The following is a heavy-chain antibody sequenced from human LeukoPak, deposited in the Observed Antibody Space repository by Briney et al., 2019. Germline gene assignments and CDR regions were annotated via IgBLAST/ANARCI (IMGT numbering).Heavy chain of an antibody. CDR2: IWYDGSNK. CDR3: ARDLGYCSSTSCYPYYYYYGVDV. CDR1: GFTFSSYG. D-gene: IGHD2-2*01. J-gene: IGHJ6*02. V-gene: IGHV3-33*01. Sequence: GGSLRLSCAASGFTFSSYGMHWVRQAPGKGLEWVAVIWYDGSNKYYADSVKGRFTISRDNSKNTLYLQMNSLRAEDTAVYYCARDLGYCSSTSCYPYYYYYGVDVWGQGTTVTVSS.